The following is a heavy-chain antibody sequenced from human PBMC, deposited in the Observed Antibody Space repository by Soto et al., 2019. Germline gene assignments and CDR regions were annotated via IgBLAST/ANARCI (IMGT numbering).Heavy chain of an antibody. J-gene: IGHJ6*02. D-gene: IGHD3-9*01. CDR3: AKEMPYYDILTGPPAPYYGMDV. CDR2: IYSGGST. Sequence: PGGSLRLSCAASGFTVSSNYMSWVRQAPGKGLEWVSVIYSGGSTYYADSVKGRFTISRDNSKNTLYLQMNSLRAEDTAVYYCAKEMPYYDILTGPPAPYYGMDVWGQGTTVTVSS. CDR1: GFTVSSNY. V-gene: IGHV3-53*05.